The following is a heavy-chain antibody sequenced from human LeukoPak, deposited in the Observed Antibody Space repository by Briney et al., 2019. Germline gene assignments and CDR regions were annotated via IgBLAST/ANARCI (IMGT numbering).Heavy chain of an antibody. CDR1: GYSFTSYW. CDR2: IYPGDSDT. D-gene: IGHD4-17*01. Sequence: KSGESLKISCKGSGYSFTSYWIGWVRQMPGKGLEWMGIIYPGDSDTRYSPSFQGQVTISADKSISTAYLQWSSLKASDTAMYYCARHPKIMTTVTPIYGMDVWGQGTTVTVSS. CDR3: ARHPKIMTTVTPIYGMDV. J-gene: IGHJ6*02. V-gene: IGHV5-51*01.